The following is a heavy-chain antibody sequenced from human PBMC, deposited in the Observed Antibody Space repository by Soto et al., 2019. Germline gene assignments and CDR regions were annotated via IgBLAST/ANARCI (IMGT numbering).Heavy chain of an antibody. J-gene: IGHJ5*02. CDR3: ARLVQLLQGRWFDP. D-gene: IGHD2-15*01. V-gene: IGHV4-30-4*01. CDR1: GGSISSGDYY. Sequence: QVQLQESGPGLVKPSQTLSLTCTVSGGSISSGDYYWSWIRQPPGKGLEWIGYLYYSGGTYYKPSIKSRVTISVDTSKNQFSLKLSSVTAADTAVYYCARLVQLLQGRWFDPWGPGTLVTVSS. CDR2: LYYSGGT.